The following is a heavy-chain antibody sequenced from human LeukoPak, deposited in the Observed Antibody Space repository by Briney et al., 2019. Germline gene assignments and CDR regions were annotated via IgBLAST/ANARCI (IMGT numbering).Heavy chain of an antibody. V-gene: IGHV3-73*01. CDR3: ATQAWRTHGAGGYHDDC. D-gene: IGHD2-8*01. J-gene: IGHJ4*01. CDR1: GFTFSGSA. CDR2: IRSKANSYAT. Sequence: PGGSLRLSCAASGFTFSGSAMHWVRQASGKGLEWVGRIRSKANSYATAYAASVKGRFTISRDDSKNTAYLQMNSLKTEDTAVYYCATQAWRTHGAGGYHDDCWGHGTLVTVSS.